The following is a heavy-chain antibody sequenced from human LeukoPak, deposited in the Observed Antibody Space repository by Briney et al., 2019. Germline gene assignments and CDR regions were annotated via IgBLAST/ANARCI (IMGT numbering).Heavy chain of an antibody. CDR3: ALTGLGVVYFFGY. V-gene: IGHV3-30*04. J-gene: IGHJ4*02. D-gene: IGHD2-8*01. Sequence: GGSLRLSCAASGFTFSSYALHWVRQPPGKGLEWVGDISDTGTNKYYADSVKGRFTIARDNSMDTLYLYMNSLRAQDTAVYYCALTGLGVVYFFGYWGQGTLVTVSS. CDR2: ISDTGTNK. CDR1: GFTFSSYA.